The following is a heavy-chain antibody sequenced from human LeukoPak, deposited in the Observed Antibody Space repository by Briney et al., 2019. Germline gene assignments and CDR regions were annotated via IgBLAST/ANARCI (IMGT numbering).Heavy chain of an antibody. D-gene: IGHD3-22*01. CDR2: IIPILGIA. Sequence: PVKVSCKASGGTFSSYAISWVRQAPGQGLEWMGRIIPILGIANYAQKFQGRVTITADKSTSTAYMELSSLRSEDTAVYYCARGTRFYDSSGYWAPFDYWGQGTLVTVSS. J-gene: IGHJ4*02. CDR1: GGTFSSYA. V-gene: IGHV1-69*04. CDR3: ARGTRFYDSSGYWAPFDY.